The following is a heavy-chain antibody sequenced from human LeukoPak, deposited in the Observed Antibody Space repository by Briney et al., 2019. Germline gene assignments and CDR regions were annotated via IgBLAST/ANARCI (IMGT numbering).Heavy chain of an antibody. V-gene: IGHV4-59*01. D-gene: IGHD6-19*01. CDR2: IYYTGST. CDR1: GGSISSYY. Sequence: SETLSLTCTVSGGSISSYYWSWIRQPPGKGLEWIGHIYYTGSTNYNPSLKSRVTISVDTSKNQFSLKLSSVTAADTAVYYCARVGSWYSSGWYYFDYWGQGTLVTVSS. CDR3: ARVGSWYSSGWYYFDY. J-gene: IGHJ4*02.